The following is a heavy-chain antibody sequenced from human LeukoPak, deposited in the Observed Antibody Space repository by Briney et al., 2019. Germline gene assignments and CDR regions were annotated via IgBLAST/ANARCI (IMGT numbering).Heavy chain of an antibody. V-gene: IGHV3-30*02. J-gene: IGHJ4*02. CDR2: IRYDGNDK. CDR3: AKDRVDGSGSQFDS. D-gene: IGHD3-10*01. CDR1: GFTFSYYG. Sequence: GGSLRLSCAASGFTFSYYGMHWVRQAPGKGLEWVAFIRYDGNDKFYADSVKGRFTISRDTSKNTLYLQMNSLRVDDTAVYYCAKDRVDGSGSQFDSWGQGSLVTVSS.